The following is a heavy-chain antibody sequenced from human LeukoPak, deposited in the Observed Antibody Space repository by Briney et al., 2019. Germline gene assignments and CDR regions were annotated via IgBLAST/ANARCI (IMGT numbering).Heavy chain of an antibody. CDR1: GGSISSGDYY. J-gene: IGHJ4*02. CDR2: IYYSGST. D-gene: IGHD1-1*01. CDR3: ARVGDWNDLVY. Sequence: PSETLSLTCTVSGGSISSGDYYWSWIRQPPGKGLEWIGYIYYSGSTYYNPSLKSRVTISVDTSKNQFSLKLSSVTAADTAVYYCARVGDWNDLVYWGQGTLVTVSS. V-gene: IGHV4-30-4*02.